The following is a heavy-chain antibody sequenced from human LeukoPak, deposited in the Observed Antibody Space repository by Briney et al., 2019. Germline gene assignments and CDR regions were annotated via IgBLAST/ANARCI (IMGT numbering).Heavy chain of an antibody. V-gene: IGHV3-23*01. Sequence: PGGSLRLSCTASGFSFSSYAMNWVRQAPGKGLEWVSGISGSGGSTYYADSVKGRFTISRDNSKNTVYLQMNSLRAEDTAVYYCAKDRGLVGATPSNFDYWGQGTLDTVSS. J-gene: IGHJ4*02. CDR1: GFSFSSYA. D-gene: IGHD1-26*01. CDR3: AKDRGLVGATPSNFDY. CDR2: ISGSGGST.